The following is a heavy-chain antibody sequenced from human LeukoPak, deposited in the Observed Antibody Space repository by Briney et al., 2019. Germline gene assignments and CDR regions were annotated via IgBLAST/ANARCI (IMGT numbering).Heavy chain of an antibody. CDR2: ISYDGSNK. Sequence: GGSLRLSCAASGFAFSSYAMHWVRQAPGKGLEWVAVISYDGSNKYYADSVKGRFTISRDNSKNTLYLQMNSLRAEDTAVYYCARDRYSSSWYSYFDYWGQGTLVTVSS. CDR3: ARDRYSSSWYSYFDY. J-gene: IGHJ4*02. V-gene: IGHV3-30*04. D-gene: IGHD6-13*01. CDR1: GFAFSSYA.